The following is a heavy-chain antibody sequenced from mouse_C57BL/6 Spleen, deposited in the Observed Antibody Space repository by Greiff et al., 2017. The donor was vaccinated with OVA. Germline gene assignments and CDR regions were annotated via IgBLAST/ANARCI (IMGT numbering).Heavy chain of an antibody. CDR2: IHPSDSDT. Sequence: VQLQQPGAELVKPGASVKLSCKASGYTFTSYWMHWVKQRPGQGLEWIGEIHPSDSDTNYNQKFKGKATLTVDTSSSTAYMQLSSLTSEDAAVYYCAVRYCGSGKWYFYGWGTGTTVTVSS. CDR3: AVRYCGSGKWYFYG. D-gene: IGHD1-1*01. CDR1: GYTFTSYW. V-gene: IGHV1-74*01. J-gene: IGHJ1*03.